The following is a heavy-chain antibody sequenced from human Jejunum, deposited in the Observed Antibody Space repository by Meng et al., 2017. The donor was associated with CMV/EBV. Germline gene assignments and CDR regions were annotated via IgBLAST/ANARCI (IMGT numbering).Heavy chain of an antibody. D-gene: IGHD1-26*01. J-gene: IGHJ5*02. CDR3: AGWKGFEWELKGHWVDP. CDR2: IGATINYI. CDR1: FTFSSYT. V-gene: IGHV3-21*01. Sequence: FTFSSYTMNWVRQAPGKGLEWVSSIGATINYIYYADSVKGRFTIYRDNAKNSVYLQMNNLRAEDTAVYYCAGWKGFEWELKGHWVDPWGQGTLVTVSS.